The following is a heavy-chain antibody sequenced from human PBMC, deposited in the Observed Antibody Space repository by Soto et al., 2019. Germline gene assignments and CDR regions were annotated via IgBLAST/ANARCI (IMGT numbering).Heavy chain of an antibody. CDR3: SVLRWLEWYDX. CDR1: GFTFSSYW. D-gene: IGHD3-3*01. J-gene: IGHJ5*01. Sequence: GGSLRLSFAASGFTFSSYWMHWVRQAPGKGLVWVSRINSDGSSTSYADSVKVRFTISRDNAKNTLYLQMNSLRAEDTAVYYCSVLRWLEWYDXWGQGTLVTVSX. V-gene: IGHV3-74*01. CDR2: INSDGSST.